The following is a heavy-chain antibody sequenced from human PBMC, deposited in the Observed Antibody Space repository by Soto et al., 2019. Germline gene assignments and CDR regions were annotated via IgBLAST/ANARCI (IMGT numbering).Heavy chain of an antibody. CDR2: ISYDGSNK. D-gene: IGHD3-22*01. CDR1: GFTFSSYG. Sequence: PGGSLRLSCAASGFTFSSYGMHWVRQAPGKGLEWVAVISYDGSNKYYADSVKGRFTISRDNSKNTLYLQMNSLRAEDTAVYYCAKDAYYYDSSGYDNWFDPWGQGTLVTVSS. V-gene: IGHV3-30*18. CDR3: AKDAYYYDSSGYDNWFDP. J-gene: IGHJ5*02.